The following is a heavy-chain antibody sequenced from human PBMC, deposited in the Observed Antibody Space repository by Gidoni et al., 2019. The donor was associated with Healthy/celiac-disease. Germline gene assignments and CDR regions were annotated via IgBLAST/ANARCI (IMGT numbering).Heavy chain of an antibody. Sequence: QVQLVQSGAEVKKPGASVKVSCKASGYTFSGYYIHWVRQAPGQGLEWMGWINPNSGGTNYAQKFQGRVTMTGDTSISTAYMELRRLRSDDTAVYYCARDLSLYGGIAVAADYWGQGTLVTVSS. J-gene: IGHJ4*02. CDR2: INPNSGGT. D-gene: IGHD6-19*01. CDR3: ARDLSLYGGIAVAADY. V-gene: IGHV1-2*02. CDR1: GYTFSGYY.